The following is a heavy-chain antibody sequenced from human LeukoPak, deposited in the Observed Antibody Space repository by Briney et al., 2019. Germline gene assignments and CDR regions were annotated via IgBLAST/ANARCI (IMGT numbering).Heavy chain of an antibody. D-gene: IGHD1-26*01. CDR1: GFTFSDY. CDR2: ISGIGNTI. J-gene: IGHJ5*02. CDR3: ARLVSNWFDP. Sequence: GGSLRLSCAASGFTFSDYMSWIRQAPGKGLEWVSYISGIGNTIYYKDSVKGRFTISRDNAKNSLYLQMNSLRAEDTAVYYCARLVSNWFDPWGQGTLVTVSS. V-gene: IGHV3-11*01.